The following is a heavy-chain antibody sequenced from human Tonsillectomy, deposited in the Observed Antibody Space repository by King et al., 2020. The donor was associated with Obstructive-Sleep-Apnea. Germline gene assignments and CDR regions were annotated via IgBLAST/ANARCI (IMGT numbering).Heavy chain of an antibody. J-gene: IGHJ4*02. D-gene: IGHD1-26*01. CDR1: GFTFSSYG. CDR3: ARDHADSGNAYYFDY. V-gene: IGHV3-33*01. CDR2: IWYDGSNK. Sequence: VQLVESGGGVVQPGRSLRLSCAASGFTFSSYGMHWVRQAPGKGLEWVAVIWYDGSNKYYADSVNGRFTYSRDNSKNTLYLQMKSLRAEDTAVYYCARDHADSGNAYYFDYWGQGTLVTVSS.